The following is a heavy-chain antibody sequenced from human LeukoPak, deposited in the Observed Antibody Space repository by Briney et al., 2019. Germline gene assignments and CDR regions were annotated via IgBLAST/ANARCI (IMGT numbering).Heavy chain of an antibody. CDR3: AKGSGRVY. V-gene: IGHV3-30*18. CDR2: ISYDGSNK. J-gene: IGHJ4*02. D-gene: IGHD2-15*01. CDR1: GFTFSSYS. Sequence: GGSLRLSCAASGFTFSSYSMNWVRQAPGKGLEWVAVISYDGSNKYYADSVKGRFAISRDNSKNTLYLQMNSLRAEDTAVYYCAKGSGRVYWGQGTLVTVSS.